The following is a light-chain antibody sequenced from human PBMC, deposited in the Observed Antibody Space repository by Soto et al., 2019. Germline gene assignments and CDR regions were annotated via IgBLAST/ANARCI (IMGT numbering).Light chain of an antibody. V-gene: IGLV2-14*02. J-gene: IGLJ1*01. CDR2: EGS. CDR3: SSFTSNRIYV. Sequence: QSVLTQPASVSGSPGQSITISCTGTSSDVGSYNLVSWYQHHPGKTPKLMIYEGSRRPSGVSNRFSASKSGNTASLTISGLQPEDEADYYCSSFTSNRIYVFGPGTKVTVL. CDR1: SSDVGSYNL.